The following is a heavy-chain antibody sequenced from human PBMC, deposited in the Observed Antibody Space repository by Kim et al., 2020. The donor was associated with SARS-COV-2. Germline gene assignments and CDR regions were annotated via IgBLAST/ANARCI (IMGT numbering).Heavy chain of an antibody. V-gene: IGHV4-59*09. Sequence: TNYNPSLKSRVTISVDTSKNQFSLKLSSVTAADTAVYYCARGNYYYGMDVWGQGTTVTVSS. J-gene: IGHJ6*02. CDR2: T. CDR3: ARGNYYYGMDV.